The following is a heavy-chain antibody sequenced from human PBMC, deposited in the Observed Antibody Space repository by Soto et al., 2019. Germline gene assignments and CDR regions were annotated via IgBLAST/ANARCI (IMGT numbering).Heavy chain of an antibody. CDR3: ARARDYYDSSGYSLGAFDI. CDR2: IKQDGSEK. D-gene: IGHD3-22*01. V-gene: IGHV3-7*04. J-gene: IGHJ3*02. Sequence: HPGGSLRLSCAASGFTFSSYWMSWVRQAPGKGLEWVANIKQDGSEKYYVDSVKGRFTISRDNAKNSLYLQMNSLRAEDTAVYYCARARDYYDSSGYSLGAFDIWGQGTMVTVSS. CDR1: GFTFSSYW.